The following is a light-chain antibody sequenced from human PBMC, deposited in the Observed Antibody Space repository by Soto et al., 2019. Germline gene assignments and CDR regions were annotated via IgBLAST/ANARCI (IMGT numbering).Light chain of an antibody. Sequence: IVLTQSPATLSSSPWERATLSCRASQTVGVRLAWYQHKPGQAPRLIIYEASHRAAGNPARFSGSGSGTDLTLTIASREPEDFAFYYCPHRQRWPRTVGQGTKVDIK. CDR1: QTVGVR. CDR2: EAS. CDR3: PHRQRWPRT. J-gene: IGKJ1*01. V-gene: IGKV3-11*01.